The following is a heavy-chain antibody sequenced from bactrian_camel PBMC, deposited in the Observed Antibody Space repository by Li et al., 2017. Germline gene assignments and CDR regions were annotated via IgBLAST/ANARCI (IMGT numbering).Heavy chain of an antibody. CDR2: IGFSGQT. V-gene: IGHV3S40*01. CDR1: GFTFSSYD. D-gene: IGHD7*01. Sequence: VQLVESGGGLVQPGGSLRLSCVASGFTFSSYDMSWVRQAPGKEREGVAAIGFSGQTYYDDSVKGRFTISQDNASRTRHTVYLQMNSLKLEDTGLYYCAAGAGLYTGDCFPGAFGYWGQGTQVTVS. CDR3: AAGAGLYTGDCFPGAFGY. J-gene: IGHJ6*01.